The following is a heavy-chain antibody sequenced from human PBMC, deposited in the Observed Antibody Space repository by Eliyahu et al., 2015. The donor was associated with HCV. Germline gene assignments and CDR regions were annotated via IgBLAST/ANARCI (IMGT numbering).Heavy chain of an antibody. V-gene: IGHV3-53*01. CDR1: GFTVSNNY. Sequence: RLSCAASGFTVSNNYMSWVRQAPGKGLEWVSVIYSGGNTYYADSVKGRFTISRDNSKNTLYLQLNSLRAEDTAVYHCATSPGRGYWGQGTLVTVSS. CDR3: ATSPGRGY. J-gene: IGHJ4*02. D-gene: IGHD3-10*01. CDR2: IYSGGNT.